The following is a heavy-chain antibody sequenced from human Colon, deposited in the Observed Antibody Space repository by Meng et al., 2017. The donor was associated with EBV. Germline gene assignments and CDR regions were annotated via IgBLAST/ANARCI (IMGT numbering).Heavy chain of an antibody. CDR2: IYYGGST. J-gene: IGHJ4*02. CDR1: GAAISSGGYY. CDR3: ARVTGKIYYDGSGYPEAFDY. Sequence: QLQLQEWGPGLVKRSETRSLTCTVSGAAISSGGYYWGWNRQPPGKGLVWIGSIYYGGSTFYNPSLKSRVTISVDTSKNQFSLKLSSVTAADTAVYYCARVTGKIYYDGSGYPEAFDYWGQGTLVTVSS. V-gene: IGHV4-39*01. D-gene: IGHD3-22*01.